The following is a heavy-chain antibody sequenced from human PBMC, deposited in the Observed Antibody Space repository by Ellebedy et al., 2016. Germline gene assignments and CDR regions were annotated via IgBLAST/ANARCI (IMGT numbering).Heavy chain of an antibody. Sequence: ETLSLTCTVSDYSIFGYYWSWIRQPPGKALEWLAHIFSNDEKSYSTSLKSRLTISKDTSKSQVVLTMTNMDPVDTATYYCAHTKCTHGYFGTYCYGMDVWGQGTTVTVSS. V-gene: IGHV2-26*01. D-gene: IGHD3-22*01. J-gene: IGHJ6*02. CDR2: IFSNDEK. CDR3: AHTKCTHGYFGTYCYGMDV. CDR1: DYSIFGYYW.